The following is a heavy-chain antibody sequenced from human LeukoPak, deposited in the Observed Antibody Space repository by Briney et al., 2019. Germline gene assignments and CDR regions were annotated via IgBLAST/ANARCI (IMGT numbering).Heavy chain of an antibody. Sequence: GGSLRLSCAASGFTFSSYAMRWVRQAPGKGLEWVAVISYDGSNKYYADSVKGRFTISRDNSKNTLYLQMNSLRAEDTAVYYCARDLEPYSSSWYGFDYWGQGTLVTVSS. CDR1: GFTFSSYA. J-gene: IGHJ4*02. CDR3: ARDLEPYSSSWYGFDY. CDR2: ISYDGSNK. D-gene: IGHD6-13*01. V-gene: IGHV3-30-3*01.